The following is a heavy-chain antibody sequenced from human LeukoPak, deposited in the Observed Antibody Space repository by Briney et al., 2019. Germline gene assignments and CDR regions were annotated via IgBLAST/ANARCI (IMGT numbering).Heavy chain of an antibody. Sequence: GGSLRLSCAASGFTFSSYGMHWVRQAPSKGLEWVAVIWYDGSNKYYADSVKGRFTISRDNSKNTLYLQMNSLRAEDTAVYYCAREPGITGPLDVWGQGTTVTVSS. D-gene: IGHD1-20*01. CDR2: IWYDGSNK. V-gene: IGHV3-33*01. CDR3: AREPGITGPLDV. J-gene: IGHJ6*02. CDR1: GFTFSSYG.